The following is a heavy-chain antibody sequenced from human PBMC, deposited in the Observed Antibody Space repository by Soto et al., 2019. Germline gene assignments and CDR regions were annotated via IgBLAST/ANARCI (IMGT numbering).Heavy chain of an antibody. CDR1: GFSFSSYW. CDR3: AKVGLFDGNKPISFEF. D-gene: IGHD3-3*02. Sequence: GWSLRLSCAASGFSFSSYWMSWVRQAPGRGLEWVANINQDATRQSYVDSVEGRFSLSRDNAKNSLYLQMNSLRVEDTAVYYCAKVGLFDGNKPISFEFWGQGTLVTVSS. J-gene: IGHJ4*02. CDR2: INQDATRQ. V-gene: IGHV3-7*03.